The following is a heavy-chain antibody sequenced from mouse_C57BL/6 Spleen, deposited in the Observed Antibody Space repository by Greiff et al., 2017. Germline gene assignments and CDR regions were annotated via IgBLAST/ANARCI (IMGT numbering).Heavy chain of an antibody. D-gene: IGHD2-4*01. CDR2: IYPGSGST. Sequence: QVQLQQSGAELVKPGASVKMSCKASGYTFTSYWITWVKQRPGQGLEWIGDIYPGSGSTNYNEKFKSKATLTVDTSSSTAYMQLSSLTSEDSAVYYCARRDYDVPYYAMDYWGQGTSVTVSS. J-gene: IGHJ4*01. CDR1: GYTFTSYW. V-gene: IGHV1-55*01. CDR3: ARRDYDVPYYAMDY.